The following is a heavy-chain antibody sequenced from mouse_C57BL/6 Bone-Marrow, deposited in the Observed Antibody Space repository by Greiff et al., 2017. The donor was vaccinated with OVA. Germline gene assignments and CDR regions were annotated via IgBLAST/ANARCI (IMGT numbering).Heavy chain of an antibody. J-gene: IGHJ3*01. CDR3: TRKVYYVDIVAY. CDR2: IYPGGGGT. Sequence: VQLQQSGPELVRPGASVKLSCKASGYTFTSYWMHWVRQRPGQGLEWIGDIYPGGGGTYYNEKFKGKATLTVDKSSSTAYMQLSSLTSEDSAVYVCTRKVYYVDIVAYWGQGTPVTVS. D-gene: IGHD1-1*01. CDR1: GYTFTSYW. V-gene: IGHV1-56*01.